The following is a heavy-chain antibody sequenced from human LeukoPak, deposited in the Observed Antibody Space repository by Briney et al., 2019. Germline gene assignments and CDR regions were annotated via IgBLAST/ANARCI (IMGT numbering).Heavy chain of an antibody. Sequence: GGSLRLSCAASGFTFDDYAMHWVRQAPGKGLEWVSLISGDCGSTYYADSVKGRFTISRDNSKNSLYLQMNSLRTEDTALYYCAKDNAGYCSGGSCYSDYWGQGTLVTVSS. CDR2: ISGDCGST. CDR1: GFTFDDYA. J-gene: IGHJ4*02. D-gene: IGHD2-15*01. V-gene: IGHV3-43*02. CDR3: AKDNAGYCSGGSCYSDY.